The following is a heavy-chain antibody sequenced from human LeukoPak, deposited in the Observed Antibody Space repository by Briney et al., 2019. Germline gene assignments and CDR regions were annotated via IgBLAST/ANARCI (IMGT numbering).Heavy chain of an antibody. J-gene: IGHJ4*02. D-gene: IGHD6-13*01. CDR3: AKGGQQMVQGIDY. Sequence: PGGSLILSCAASGFTFSNYAMSWVRQAPGKGLEWVSSINDSGGATYYADSVKGRFTISRDNSKNTLYMQMNSLRAEDTAVYYCAKGGQQMVQGIDYWGQGTLVTVSS. CDR1: GFTFSNYA. V-gene: IGHV3-23*01. CDR2: INDSGGAT.